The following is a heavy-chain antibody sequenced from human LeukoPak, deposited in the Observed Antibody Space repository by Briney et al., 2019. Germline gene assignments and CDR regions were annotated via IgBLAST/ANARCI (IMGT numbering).Heavy chain of an antibody. D-gene: IGHD3-10*01. Sequence: PSETLSLTCAVYGGSLSGFYWSWIRQSPGKGLEWIGEINQSGSTNYNPSLKSRVTISVDTSKNQFSLKLSSVTAADTAVYYCARAKGTYETWGQGTLVTVSS. CDR1: GGSLSGFY. J-gene: IGHJ4*02. V-gene: IGHV4-34*01. CDR3: ARAKGTYET. CDR2: INQSGST.